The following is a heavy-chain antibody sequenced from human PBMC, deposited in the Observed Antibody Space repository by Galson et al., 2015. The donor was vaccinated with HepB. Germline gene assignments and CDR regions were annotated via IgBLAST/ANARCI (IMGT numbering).Heavy chain of an antibody. J-gene: IGHJ4*02. V-gene: IGHV4-59*08. Sequence: SETLSLTCTVSGGSISSYYWSWIRQPPGKGLEWIGYIRYSGSTNYDPSLKSRVTISVDTSKNQFSLRLTSVTAADTAVYYCARHVGYCGSECEVDCWGQGTLVTVSS. CDR3: ARHVGYCGSECEVDC. D-gene: IGHD2-21*01. CDR1: GGSISSYY. CDR2: IRYSGST.